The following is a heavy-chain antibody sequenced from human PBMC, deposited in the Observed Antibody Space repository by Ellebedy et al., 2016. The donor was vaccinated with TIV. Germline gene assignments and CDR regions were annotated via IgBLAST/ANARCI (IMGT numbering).Heavy chain of an antibody. D-gene: IGHD1-26*01. CDR3: ARSVGATDY. J-gene: IGHJ4*02. Sequence: SETLSLXCTVSGGSVSSGSYYWSWIRQPPGKGLEWIGFIYYSGRTNYNPSLKSRVTISVDTSKNQFSLKLSSVTAADTAVYYCARSVGATDYWGQGTLVTVSS. CDR2: IYYSGRT. V-gene: IGHV4-61*01. CDR1: GGSVSSGSYY.